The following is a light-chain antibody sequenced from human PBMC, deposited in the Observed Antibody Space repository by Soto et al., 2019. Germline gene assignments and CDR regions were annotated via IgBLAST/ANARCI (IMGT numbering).Light chain of an antibody. J-gene: IGKJ1*01. V-gene: IGKV3-20*01. CDR2: DAS. Sequence: EIVLTQSPGTLSVSPGERATLSCRASQSIRNNYLAWYEQKPGQAPRLLIYDASSRATGIPDRFSGSGSGTDFTLTSRRLEPEDFAVYYCQQYGDSRTFGQGTRVEI. CDR1: QSIRNNY. CDR3: QQYGDSRT.